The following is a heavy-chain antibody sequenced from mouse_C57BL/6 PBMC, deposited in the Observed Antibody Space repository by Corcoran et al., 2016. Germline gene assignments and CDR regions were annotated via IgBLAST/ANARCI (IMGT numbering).Heavy chain of an antibody. CDR3: ARSGVLRYFDF. CDR2: INPNTGGT. V-gene: IGHV1-18*01. Sequence: EVQPRQSGHVLLKPWGSVKIPCEVSGYTFTDYNIDWVKKSHGKSLEWIGDINPNTGGTIYNQKFKGKATLTVDKSSSTVYMELRRLTSEDTAVYHCARSGVLRYFDFWGQGTTLTVSS. D-gene: IGHD1-1*01. CDR1: GYTFTDYN. J-gene: IGHJ2*01.